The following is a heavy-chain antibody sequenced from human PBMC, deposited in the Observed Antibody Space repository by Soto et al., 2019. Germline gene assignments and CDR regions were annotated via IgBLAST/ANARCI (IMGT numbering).Heavy chain of an antibody. CDR2: ISSSTYT. D-gene: IGHD6-25*01. CDR1: GFTLSDYY. J-gene: IGHJ6*02. CDR3: ASQAGYYYGMDV. Sequence: PVGSLRLSCAASGFTLSDYYMTWIRQAPGKGLEWISYISSSTYTKYADSVKGRFTISRDNAKNSVHLQMNSLRADDTSVYYCASQAGYYYGMDVWGQGTTVTVSS. V-gene: IGHV3-11*06.